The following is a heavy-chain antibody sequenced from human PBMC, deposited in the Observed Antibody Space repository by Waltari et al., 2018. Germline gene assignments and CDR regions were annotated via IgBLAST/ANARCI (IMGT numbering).Heavy chain of an antibody. CDR2: CDPEEGEI. D-gene: IGHD3-22*01. CDR3: ATVQYDSSLSHFDS. V-gene: IGHV1-24*01. CDR1: GYSLTELS. Sequence: QGQLVQSGAEVKKPGASVKVSCKVSGYSLTELSMHWGRQAPGKGLEWMGGCDPEEGEITYARKFECRVTMTEDTSTDTAYMELSSLRSEDTAVYYCATVQYDSSLSHFDSWGQGTLVTVSS. J-gene: IGHJ4*02.